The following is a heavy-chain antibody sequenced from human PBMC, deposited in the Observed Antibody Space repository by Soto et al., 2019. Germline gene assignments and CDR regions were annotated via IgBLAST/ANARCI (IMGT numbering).Heavy chain of an antibody. CDR2: ISAYNGNT. Sequence: GASVKVSCKASGYTFTSYGISWVRQAPGQGLEWMGWISAYNGNTNYAQKLQGRVTMTTDTSTSTAYMELRSLRSDDTAVYYCASFDGSPDINDYGMDVWGQGTTVTVSS. J-gene: IGHJ6*02. CDR1: GYTFTSYG. V-gene: IGHV1-18*01. CDR3: ASFDGSPDINDYGMDV. D-gene: IGHD3-9*01.